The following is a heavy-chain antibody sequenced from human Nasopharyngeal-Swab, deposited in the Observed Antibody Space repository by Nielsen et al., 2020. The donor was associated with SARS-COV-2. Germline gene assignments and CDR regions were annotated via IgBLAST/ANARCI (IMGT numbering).Heavy chain of an antibody. CDR2: IKQDGSEK. J-gene: IGHJ4*02. Sequence: GESLKISCAASGFTFSSYWMSWVRQAPGKGLEWVANIKQDGSEKYYVDSVKGRFTISRDNAKNSLNLQMNSLRAEDTAVYYCARDTVGATTHFDYWGQGTLVTVSS. CDR3: ARDTVGATTHFDY. V-gene: IGHV3-7*03. D-gene: IGHD1-26*01. CDR1: GFTFSSYW.